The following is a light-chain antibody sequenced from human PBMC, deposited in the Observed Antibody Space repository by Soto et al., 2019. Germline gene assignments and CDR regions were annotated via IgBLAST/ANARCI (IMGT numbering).Light chain of an antibody. CDR2: DAS. V-gene: IGKV3-20*01. CDR3: QQYDGSPLYT. Sequence: EILLTQSPGTLSLSPGDSATLSCRASQRIRSTYLAWYQQKPGQAPRLLIYDASSRATGIPDRFSGSGSGTDFYLTLSRLEPEDFAVYYCQQYDGSPLYTFGQGTKLEIK. J-gene: IGKJ2*01. CDR1: QRIRSTY.